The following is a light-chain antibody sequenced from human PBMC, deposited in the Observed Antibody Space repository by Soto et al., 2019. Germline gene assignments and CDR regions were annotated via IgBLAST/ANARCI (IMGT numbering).Light chain of an antibody. CDR3: QQYDSSPRT. CDR2: HTS. J-gene: IGKJ1*01. CDR1: QSISSSS. V-gene: IGKV3-20*01. Sequence: ENVLTQSPGTLSLSPGERATLSCRASQSISSSSLAWYQQEPGRASRLLIYHTSSRATGIPDRFSGSGSGTDFTLTISRLEPEDFAVYYCQQYDSSPRTFGQGTKVDIK.